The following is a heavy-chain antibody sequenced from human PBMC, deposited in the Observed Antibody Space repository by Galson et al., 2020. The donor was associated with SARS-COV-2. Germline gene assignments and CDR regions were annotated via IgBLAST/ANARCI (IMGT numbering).Heavy chain of an antibody. D-gene: IGHD2-2*01. CDR3: ARGRCGTSCFFDY. Sequence: SVKVSCKASGGTFSSYAISWVRQAPGQGLEWMGGIIPIFGTANYAQKFQGRVTITADESTSTAYMELSSLRSEDTAVYYCARGRCGTSCFFDYWGQGTLVTVSS. V-gene: IGHV1-69*13. CDR1: GGTFSSYA. CDR2: IIPIFGTA. J-gene: IGHJ4*02.